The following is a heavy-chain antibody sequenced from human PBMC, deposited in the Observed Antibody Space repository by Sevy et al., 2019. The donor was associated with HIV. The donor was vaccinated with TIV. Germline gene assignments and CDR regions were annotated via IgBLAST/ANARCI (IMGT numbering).Heavy chain of an antibody. CDR1: GFSFRETW. CDR2: IKSKSDGGTT. V-gene: IGHV3-15*01. CDR3: TTMGYHGGCDI. Sequence: GGSLRLSCAASGFSFRETWMSWVRQGPGKGLELVVRIKSKSDGGTTDYAAPVKGRFTISRDDSKTTLYLQMNSLKTEDTALYYCTTMGYHGGCDIWGQGTMVTVSS. D-gene: IGHD2-15*01. J-gene: IGHJ3*02.